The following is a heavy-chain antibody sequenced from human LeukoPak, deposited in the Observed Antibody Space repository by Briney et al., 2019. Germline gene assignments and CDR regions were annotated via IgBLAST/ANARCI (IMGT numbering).Heavy chain of an antibody. CDR1: GLTFSDYY. CDR3: ARVLLWFGEFFDY. CDR2: IKQDGSEK. Sequence: QPGGSLTLSCAASGLTFSDYYMSWIRQAPGKGLEWVANIKQDGSEKYYVDSVKGRFTISRDNAKNSLYLQMNSLRAEDTAVYYCARVLLWFGEFFDYWGQGTLVTVSS. D-gene: IGHD3-10*01. J-gene: IGHJ4*02. V-gene: IGHV3-7*01.